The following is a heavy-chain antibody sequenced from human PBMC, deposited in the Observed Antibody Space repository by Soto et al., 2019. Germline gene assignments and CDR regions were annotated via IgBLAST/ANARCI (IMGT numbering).Heavy chain of an antibody. J-gene: IGHJ4*02. D-gene: IGHD3-3*01. Sequence: SVEVSCKASGGTFSSYAISWVRQAPGQGLEWMGGIIPIFGTANYAQKFQGRVTITADESTSTAYMELSSLRSEDTAVYYCARVVTIFGVVIYTSYFDYWGQGTLVTVSS. CDR1: GGTFSSYA. V-gene: IGHV1-69*13. CDR3: ARVVTIFGVVIYTSYFDY. CDR2: IIPIFGTA.